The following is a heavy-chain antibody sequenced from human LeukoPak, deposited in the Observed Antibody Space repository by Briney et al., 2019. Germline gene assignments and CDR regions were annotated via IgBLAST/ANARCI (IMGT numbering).Heavy chain of an antibody. V-gene: IGHV3-48*01. CDR3: ARDYKYAFDN. D-gene: IGHD5-24*01. Sequence: GGSLRLSCAASGFTFSDYSMNWVRQAPGEGLEWISYIWIDSGNTNYADSVKGRFTISGDKAKNSLYLQMNSLRVEDTAVYYCARDYKYAFDNWGQGTLVTVSS. CDR1: GFTFSDYS. CDR2: IWIDSGNT. J-gene: IGHJ4*02.